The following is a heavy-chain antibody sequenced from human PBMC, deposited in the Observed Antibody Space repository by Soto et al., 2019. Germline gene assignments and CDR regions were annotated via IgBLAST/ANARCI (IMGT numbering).Heavy chain of an antibody. CDR1: GGSISSSNW. V-gene: IGHV4-4*02. Sequence: QVQLQESGPGLVKPSGTLSLTCAVSGGSISSSNWWSWVRQPPGKGLEWIGEIFHTGITSYNPSLKSRVTIXVXKXXNLFSLNLSSVTAADTAVYYCARTDYYDSSAYFDYWGRGTLVTVSS. CDR3: ARTDYYDSSAYFDY. D-gene: IGHD3-22*01. CDR2: IFHTGIT. J-gene: IGHJ4*02.